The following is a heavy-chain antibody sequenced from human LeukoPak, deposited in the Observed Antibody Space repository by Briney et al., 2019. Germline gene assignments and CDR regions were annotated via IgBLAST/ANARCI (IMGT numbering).Heavy chain of an antibody. Sequence: PGGSLRLSCAASGFTFSNYNMNWVRQAPGKGLEWVSSISSGSSYIYYADSVKGRFTISRDNAKNSLYLQMNSLRAEDTALYYCARYGGNAFDVWGQGTMVTVSS. D-gene: IGHD4/OR15-4a*01. CDR1: GFTFSNYN. CDR2: ISSGSSYI. V-gene: IGHV3-21*01. CDR3: ARYGGNAFDV. J-gene: IGHJ3*01.